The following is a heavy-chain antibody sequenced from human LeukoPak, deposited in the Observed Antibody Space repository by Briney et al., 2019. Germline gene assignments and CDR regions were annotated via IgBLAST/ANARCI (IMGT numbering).Heavy chain of an antibody. CDR2: ISSSSSYI. J-gene: IGHJ1*01. V-gene: IGHV3-21*01. CDR3: ATYSSLNRREFQF. Sequence: GGSLRLSCAASGFTFSSYSMNWVRQAPGKGLGWVSSISSSSSYIYYADSVKGRFTISRDNAKNSLYLQMNSQRAEDTAVYYCATYSSLNRREFQFWGQGTLLTASS. D-gene: IGHD3-22*01. CDR1: GFTFSSYS.